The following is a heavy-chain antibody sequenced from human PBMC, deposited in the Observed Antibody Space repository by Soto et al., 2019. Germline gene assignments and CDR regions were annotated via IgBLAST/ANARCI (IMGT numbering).Heavy chain of an antibody. J-gene: IGHJ3*01. Sequence: EVQLLESGGGLVQPGGSLSLSCTAPGFIFSTFAMSWVRQAPGKGLEWLSAISASGGNTYYPDSVKGRFTISRDISENTLYLQMSSLGGEDTAVYHCAKEPTSTVEGAFDLWGRGTMVTVSS. CDR3: AKEPTSTVEGAFDL. CDR2: ISASGGNT. V-gene: IGHV3-23*01. D-gene: IGHD4-17*01. CDR1: GFIFSTFA.